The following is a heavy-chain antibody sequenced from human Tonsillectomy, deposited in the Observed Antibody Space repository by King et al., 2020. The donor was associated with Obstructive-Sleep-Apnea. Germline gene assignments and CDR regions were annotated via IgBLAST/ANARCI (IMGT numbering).Heavy chain of an antibody. Sequence: QLVQSGADVKKPGASVKVSCKASGYTFTSYDINWVRQATGQGLEWMGWMNPNSGNTGYAQKFQGRVTMTRNTSISTAYMELSSLRSEDTAVYYCARAYYDILTGTYYFDYWGQGTLVTVPS. CDR3: ARAYYDILTGTYYFDY. V-gene: IGHV1-8*01. J-gene: IGHJ4*02. CDR1: GYTFTSYD. CDR2: MNPNSGNT. D-gene: IGHD3-9*01.